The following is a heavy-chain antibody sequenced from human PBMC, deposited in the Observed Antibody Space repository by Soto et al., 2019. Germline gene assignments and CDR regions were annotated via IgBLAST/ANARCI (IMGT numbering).Heavy chain of an antibody. CDR3: ARRVPAAPNWFDP. D-gene: IGHD2-2*01. J-gene: IGHJ5*02. V-gene: IGHV4-4*02. Sequence: PSETLSLTCAVSGGSISSGTLWSWVRQPPGRGLEWIGEIYHSGSPNYNPSLKSRVTMSVDKSKNLFSLRLSSVTAADSALYYCARRVPAAPNWFDPWGQGTLVTVYS. CDR1: GGSISSGTL. CDR2: IYHSGSP.